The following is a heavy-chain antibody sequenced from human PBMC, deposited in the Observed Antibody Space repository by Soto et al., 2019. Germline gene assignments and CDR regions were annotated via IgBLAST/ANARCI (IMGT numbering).Heavy chain of an antibody. Sequence: SETLSLTCTVSGGSIGSDSYYWGWIRLPPEKGLEWIASISYSGSTYYNPTLKNRLTISVDTSKSQFSLKLSSVTASDTAVYYCARLGAYYQSLDPWGQGTVVTVSS. J-gene: IGHJ5*02. CDR1: GGSIGSDSYY. V-gene: IGHV4-39*01. CDR2: ISYSGST. D-gene: IGHD2-21*01. CDR3: ARLGAYYQSLDP.